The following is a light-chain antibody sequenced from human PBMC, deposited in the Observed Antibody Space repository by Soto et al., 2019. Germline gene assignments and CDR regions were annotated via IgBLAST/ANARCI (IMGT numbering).Light chain of an antibody. CDR3: SSYTSRSTVV. Sequence: QSVLTQPASVSGSPGQSIIISCTGTSSDVGGQDYVSWYQQHPGKAPKLLIYDVTLRPSGISYRFSGSKSANTASLTISGLQAEDEADYYCSSYTSRSTVVFGGGTKLTVL. J-gene: IGLJ2*01. CDR2: DVT. V-gene: IGLV2-14*03. CDR1: SSDVGGQDY.